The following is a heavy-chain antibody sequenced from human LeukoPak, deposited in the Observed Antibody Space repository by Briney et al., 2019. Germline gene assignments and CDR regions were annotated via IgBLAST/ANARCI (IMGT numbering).Heavy chain of an antibody. CDR2: VHYSGST. J-gene: IGHJ4*02. D-gene: IGHD1-26*01. Sequence: PSETLSLTCTVSGGSFSNYYWSWVRQFPGKGLEWIGCVHYSGSTKYNPSLKSRVTISIDTSKNQFSLKVTSVTAAGTAVYFCARGINVGATSFWGQGTLVTVSS. CDR1: GGSFSNYY. V-gene: IGHV4-59*01. CDR3: ARGINVGATSF.